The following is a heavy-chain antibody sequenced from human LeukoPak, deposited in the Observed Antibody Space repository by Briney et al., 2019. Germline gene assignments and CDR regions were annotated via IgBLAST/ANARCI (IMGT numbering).Heavy chain of an antibody. CDR2: ISSSGSTI. CDR3: ATESDIVVVPAAI. Sequence: GGSLRLSCAASGFTFSDYYMSWIRQAPGKGLEGVSYISSSGSTIYYADSVKGRFTISRDNAKNSLYLQMNSLRAEDTAVYYCATESDIVVVPAAIWGQRNLVTVSS. V-gene: IGHV3-11*04. CDR1: GFTFSDYY. D-gene: IGHD2-2*01. J-gene: IGHJ4*02.